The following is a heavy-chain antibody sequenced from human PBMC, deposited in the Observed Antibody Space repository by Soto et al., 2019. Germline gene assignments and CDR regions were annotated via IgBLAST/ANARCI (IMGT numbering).Heavy chain of an antibody. J-gene: IGHJ6*02. CDR2: ISAYNGNT. CDR1: GYTFTSYG. D-gene: IGHD3-10*01. V-gene: IGHV1-18*04. CDR3: ARDHYYGSGSYYIKEGRTYYYYGMDV. Sequence: ASVKVSCKASGYTFTSYGISWVRQAPGQGLEWMGWISAYNGNTNYAQKLQGRVTMTTDTSTSTAYMELRSLRSDDTAVYYCARDHYYGSGSYYIKEGRTYYYYGMDVWGQGTTVTVPS.